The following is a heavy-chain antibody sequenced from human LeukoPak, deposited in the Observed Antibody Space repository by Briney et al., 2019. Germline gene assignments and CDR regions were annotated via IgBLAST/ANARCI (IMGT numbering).Heavy chain of an antibody. CDR1: GGSLSSADYY. J-gene: IGHJ3*02. D-gene: IGHD1-20*01. Sequence: SQTLSLTCTVSGGSLSSADYYWSWIRQPPGKGLEWIGFIYYSGSAYYNPSLKSRVTISVDRSKNQFSLKLSSVTAADTAVYYCARDRGNWKLDVDDAFDIWGQGTMVTVSS. CDR2: IYYSGSA. V-gene: IGHV4-30-4*01. CDR3: ARDRGNWKLDVDDAFDI.